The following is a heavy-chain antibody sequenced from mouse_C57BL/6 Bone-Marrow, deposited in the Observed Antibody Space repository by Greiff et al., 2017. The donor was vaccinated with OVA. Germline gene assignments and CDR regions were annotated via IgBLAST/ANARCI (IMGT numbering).Heavy chain of an antibody. CDR2: INPNNGGT. J-gene: IGHJ2*01. V-gene: IGHV1-18*01. D-gene: IGHD1-1*01. CDR3: ARRRDYYGYYFDY. Sequence: VQLQQSGAELARPGASVKIPCKASGYTFTDYNMDWVKQSHGKSLEWIGDINPNNGGTIYNQKFKGKATLTVDKSSSTAYMELRSLTSEDTAVYYCARRRDYYGYYFDYWGQGTTLTVSS. CDR1: GYTFTDYN.